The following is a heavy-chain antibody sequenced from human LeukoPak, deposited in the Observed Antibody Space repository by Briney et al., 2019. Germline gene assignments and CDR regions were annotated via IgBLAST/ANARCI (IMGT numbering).Heavy chain of an antibody. CDR2: MNPNSGNT. CDR1: GYTFTSYD. CDR3: ARDGVDGYYYDSSGYYY. D-gene: IGHD3-22*01. V-gene: IGHV1-8*01. J-gene: IGHJ4*02. Sequence: ASVKVSCKASGYTFTSYDINWVRQATGQGLEWMGWMNPNSGNTGYAQKFQGRVTMTRNTSISTAYMELSSLRSEDTAVYYCARDGVDGYYYDSSGYYYWGQGTLVTVSS.